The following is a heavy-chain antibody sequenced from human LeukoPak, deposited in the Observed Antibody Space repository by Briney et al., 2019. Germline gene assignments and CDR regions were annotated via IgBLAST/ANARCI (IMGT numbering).Heavy chain of an antibody. CDR2: ISHDGINK. CDR1: GFIFRTYA. V-gene: IGHV3-30-3*01. Sequence: GGSLRLSCGASGFIFRTYAMHWVRQAPGKGLEWVSVISHDGINKKYADSVKGRFTISRDNSKNTLYLQMNSLTDEDMAIYYCARDYRKDIVVVTAILHYWGQGTLVTVSS. J-gene: IGHJ4*02. D-gene: IGHD2-21*02. CDR3: ARDYRKDIVVVTAILHY.